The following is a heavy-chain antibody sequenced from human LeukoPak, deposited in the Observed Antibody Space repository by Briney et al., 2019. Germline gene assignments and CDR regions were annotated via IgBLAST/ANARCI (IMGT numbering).Heavy chain of an antibody. V-gene: IGHV4-59*01. J-gene: IGHJ6*02. CDR2: IYYSGST. CDR1: GGSISSYY. Sequence: SETLSLTCTVSGGSISSYYWSWIRQPPGKGLEWIGYIYYSGSTNYNPSLKSRVTISVDTSKNQFSLKLSSVTAADTAAYYCARSSAAIVPPSMDVWGQGTTVTVSS. D-gene: IGHD2-2*02. CDR3: ARSSAAIVPPSMDV.